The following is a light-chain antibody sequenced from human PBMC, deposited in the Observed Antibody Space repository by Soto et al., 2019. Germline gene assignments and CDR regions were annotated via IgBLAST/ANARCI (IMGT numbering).Light chain of an antibody. Sequence: DIVLTQSPGTLSLASGERATLSCRTSQSISGTYLAWYQQKPGQAPRLLIYSESTRATGIPDRFSGSGSGTDFTLTISRLEPEDFAVYYCQQSYHTSWTFGQGTKVEI. CDR2: SES. V-gene: IGKV3-20*01. CDR3: QQSYHTSWT. J-gene: IGKJ1*01. CDR1: QSISGTY.